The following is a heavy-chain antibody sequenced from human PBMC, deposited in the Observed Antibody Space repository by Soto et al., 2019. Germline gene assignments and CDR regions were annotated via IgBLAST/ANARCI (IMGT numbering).Heavy chain of an antibody. D-gene: IGHD3-3*01. CDR3: ARWWSGSRQGFDP. V-gene: IGHV4-31*03. J-gene: IGHJ5*02. CDR2: LHYSGST. Sequence: QVQLQESGPGLVKPSQTLSLTCTVSGGSISSGDYYWSWIRQHPGKGLEWIGYLHYSGSTYYNPSPKRRVTISVDTSKTQFSLKLSSVTAADTAVYYCARWWSGSRQGFDPWGQGTLVTVSS. CDR1: GGSISSGDYY.